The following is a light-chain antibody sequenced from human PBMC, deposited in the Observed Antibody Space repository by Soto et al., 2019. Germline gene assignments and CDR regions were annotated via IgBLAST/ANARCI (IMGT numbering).Light chain of an antibody. CDR3: CSYAGFSTFVV. CDR2: HVS. Sequence: QSVLTQPPSASGSPGQSVTISCTGAGTDVGQYNYVSWYQQHPGKAPKLLIHHVSRRPSGVPARFSGSKSGNTASLTVSGLQTEDEAHYPCCSYAGFSTFVVFGGGTKLTVL. J-gene: IGLJ2*01. CDR1: GTDVGQYNY. V-gene: IGLV2-8*01.